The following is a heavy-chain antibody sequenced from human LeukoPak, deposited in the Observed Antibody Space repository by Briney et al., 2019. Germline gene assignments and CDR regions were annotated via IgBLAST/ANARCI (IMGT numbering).Heavy chain of an antibody. D-gene: IGHD6-19*01. CDR3: AKDPHGYSGAYFDY. J-gene: IGHJ4*02. CDR2: ISYDGSNK. CDR1: GFTFSSYG. Sequence: GRSLRLSCAASGFTFSSYGMHWVRQAPGKGLEWVAVISYDGSNKYYADSVKGRFTISRDNSKNTLYLQMNSLRAEDTAVYYCAKDPHGYSGAYFDYWGQGTLVTVSS. V-gene: IGHV3-30*18.